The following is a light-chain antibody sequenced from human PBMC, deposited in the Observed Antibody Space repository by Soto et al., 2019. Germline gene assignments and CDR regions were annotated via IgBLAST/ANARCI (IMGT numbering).Light chain of an antibody. V-gene: IGKV3-15*01. CDR3: HHYGSSPYT. CDR1: QSVSSN. CDR2: GAS. Sequence: EIVMTQSPATLSVSPGERATLSCRASQSVSSNLAWYQQKPGQAPSLLIYGASTRATGTPARFSGSGSGTEFTLTISSLQSEDFAVYYCHHYGSSPYTFGLGTKLEIK. J-gene: IGKJ2*01.